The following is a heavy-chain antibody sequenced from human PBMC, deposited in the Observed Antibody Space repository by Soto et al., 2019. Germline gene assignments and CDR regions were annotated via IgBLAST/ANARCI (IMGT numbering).Heavy chain of an antibody. V-gene: IGHV3-23*01. D-gene: IGHD6-13*01. CDR2: ISGSGGST. J-gene: IGHJ5*02. CDR3: AKGPIAAAGAWFDP. CDR1: VFTFSSDS. Sequence: GGSLRLSCSASVFTFSSDSMSGVRQAPGEGLEWVSAISGSGGSTYYADSVKGRFTISRDNSKNTLYLQMNSLRAEDTAVYYCAKGPIAAAGAWFDPWGQGTLVTVSS.